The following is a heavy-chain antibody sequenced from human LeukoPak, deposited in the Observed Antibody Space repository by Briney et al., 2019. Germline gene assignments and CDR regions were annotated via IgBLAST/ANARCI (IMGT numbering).Heavy chain of an antibody. CDR3: SRESGAFCPFGY. CDR1: GGSISSSSYY. J-gene: IGHJ4*02. D-gene: IGHD1-26*01. CDR2: IYYSGST. V-gene: IGHV4-39*07. Sequence: PSETLSLTCTVSGGSISSSSYYWGWIRQPPGKGLEWIGSIYYSGSTYYNPSLKSRVTISLDTSKNQFSLKLTSVTAADTAIYYCSRESGAFCPFGYWGQGTLVIVPP.